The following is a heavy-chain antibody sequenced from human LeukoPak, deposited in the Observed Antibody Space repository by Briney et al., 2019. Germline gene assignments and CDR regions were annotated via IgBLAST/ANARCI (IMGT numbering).Heavy chain of an antibody. Sequence: PGGSLRLSCAASGFTFSSYGMHWVRQAPGKGLEWVAFIRYDGSNKYYADSVKGRFTISRDNSKNTLYLQMNSLRAEDTAVYYCAKDPGGYCSSTSCGARTPYWFDPWGQGTLVTASS. CDR3: AKDPGGYCSSTSCGARTPYWFDP. D-gene: IGHD2-2*01. J-gene: IGHJ5*02. CDR1: GFTFSSYG. V-gene: IGHV3-30*02. CDR2: IRYDGSNK.